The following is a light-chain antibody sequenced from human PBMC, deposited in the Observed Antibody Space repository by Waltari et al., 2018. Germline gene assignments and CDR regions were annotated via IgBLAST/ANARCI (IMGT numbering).Light chain of an antibody. CDR1: QSLLHVDGYNY. Sequence: DIVMTQSPLSLPVTPGEPASISCRSSQSLLHVDGYNYLDWYLQKPGQSPQVLIYMGSNRAAGVPDRFSGSGSDTDFTLKISRVEAEDVGVYYCMQPLETPWTFGQGTKVEIK. J-gene: IGKJ1*01. CDR3: MQPLETPWT. V-gene: IGKV2-28*01. CDR2: MGS.